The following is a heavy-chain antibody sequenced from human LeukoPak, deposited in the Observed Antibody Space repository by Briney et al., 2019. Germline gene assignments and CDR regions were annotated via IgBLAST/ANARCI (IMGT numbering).Heavy chain of an antibody. J-gene: IGHJ3*02. CDR3: ARPGYATDAFDI. D-gene: IGHD5-12*01. CDR1: GGSIRTTSYY. Sequence: SETLSLTCTVSGGSIRTTSYYWGWIRQPPGKGLEWIGSVYYSGSTYYNPSLKSRVTISVDTSKNQFSLKLSSVTAADTAVYYCARPGYATDAFDIWGQGTMVTVSS. CDR2: VYYSGST. V-gene: IGHV4-39*01.